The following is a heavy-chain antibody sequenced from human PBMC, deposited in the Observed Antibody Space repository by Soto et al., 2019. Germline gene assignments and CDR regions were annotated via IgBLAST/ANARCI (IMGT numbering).Heavy chain of an antibody. J-gene: IGHJ5*02. CDR3: THGGVTYYYGAGNDYALNH. V-gene: IGHV2-5*01. CDR2: IYGIDDK. D-gene: IGHD3-10*01. Sequence: QSTLKESGPTLVKPTQPPTLTCTFSGFSLSTSGVGVGWIRQPPGTALECLALIYGIDDKRYSPSLKNRLTITMDNSKNQVVITMTNMDPVATATYSGTHGGVTYYYGAGNDYALNHWGQGTLVPVSS. CDR1: GFSLSTSGVG.